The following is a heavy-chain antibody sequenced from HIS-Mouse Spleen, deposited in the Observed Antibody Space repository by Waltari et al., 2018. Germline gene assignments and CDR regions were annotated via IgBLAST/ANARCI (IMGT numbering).Heavy chain of an antibody. CDR3: ARASRDLLLPRYFDL. J-gene: IGHJ2*01. V-gene: IGHV4-59*01. CDR2: YYSGST. Sequence: QVQLQESGPGLVKPSETLSLPSTVSGGSISSYYWRWIRQPPGKGLEWIGYYSGSTNYNPSLKSRVTISVDTSKNQFSLKLSSVTAADTAVYYCARASRDLLLPRYFDLWGRGTLVTVSS. CDR1: GGSISSYY.